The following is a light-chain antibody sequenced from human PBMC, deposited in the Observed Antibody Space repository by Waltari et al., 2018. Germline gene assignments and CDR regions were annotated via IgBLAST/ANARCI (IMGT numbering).Light chain of an antibody. CDR2: ASS. Sequence: DIQMIQSPSSLSASAGDRLTITCRASQGIKSYLNWYQQKPGEPPKRLIYASSSLESGVPSRFSGSGSGTDFTLTISSLQPEDFATYYCLQYNSNPLTFGGGTKVEIK. CDR1: QGIKSY. V-gene: IGKV1-17*01. J-gene: IGKJ4*01. CDR3: LQYNSNPLT.